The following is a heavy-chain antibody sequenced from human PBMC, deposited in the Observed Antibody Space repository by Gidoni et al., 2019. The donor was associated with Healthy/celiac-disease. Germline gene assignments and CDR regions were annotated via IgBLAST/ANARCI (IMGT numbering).Heavy chain of an antibody. J-gene: IGHJ6*02. CDR3: AKDQTPMIVVVTYYYYYGMDV. CDR1: GFTFSSYP. V-gene: IGHV3-23*01. CDR2: ISGSGGST. Sequence: EVQLLESGGGLVQPGGSLRLSCAASGFTFSSYPMRWVRQAPGKGLEWVSAISGSGGSTYYADSVKGRFTISRDNSKNTLYLQMNSLRAEDTAVYYCAKDQTPMIVVVTYYYYYGMDVWGQGTTVTVSS. D-gene: IGHD3-22*01.